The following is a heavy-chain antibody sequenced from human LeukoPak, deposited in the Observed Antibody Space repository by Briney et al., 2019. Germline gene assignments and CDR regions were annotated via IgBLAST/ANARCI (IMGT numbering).Heavy chain of an antibody. CDR1: EFTFDDYA. CDR2: IFYDGSIQ. V-gene: IGHV3-30*04. CDR3: ARDPRGPTGYDHSGLDSFDY. D-gene: IGHD3-22*01. Sequence: GGSLRLSCAASEFTFDDYAMHWVRQAPGKGLEWVAVIFYDGSIQYYADSVRGRLTISRDNSKNTLYLQMNSLRGEDTAVYYCARDPRGPTGYDHSGLDSFDYWGQGTLVTVSS. J-gene: IGHJ4*02.